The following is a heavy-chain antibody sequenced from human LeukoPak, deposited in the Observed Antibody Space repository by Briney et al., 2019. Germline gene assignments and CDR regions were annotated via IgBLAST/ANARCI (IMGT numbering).Heavy chain of an antibody. CDR3: ARDPNRYCGGDCSIDY. Sequence: GGSLRLSCAASGFTLSFYWMHWVRQAPGKGLVWVSRINSDGSGTRYAGSVKGRFTISRDNAKNTLYLQMNSLRAEDTAVYYCARDPNRYCGGDCSIDYWGQGTLVTVSS. CDR2: INSDGSGT. V-gene: IGHV3-74*01. CDR1: GFTLSFYW. D-gene: IGHD2-21*02. J-gene: IGHJ4*02.